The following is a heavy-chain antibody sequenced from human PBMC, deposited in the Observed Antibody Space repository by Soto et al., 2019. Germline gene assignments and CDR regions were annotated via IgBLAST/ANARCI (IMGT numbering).Heavy chain of an antibody. V-gene: IGHV3-30*18. D-gene: IGHD1-26*01. CDR3: GKRKRGAPVSYFDY. Sequence: VQLVESGGGVVQPGRSLRLSCAASGFTFSSFGMDWVRQAPGKGLEWVAVIANDGSNKDYGDSVKGRFTISRNNSKKMLYLQLNSLRPDDTAVYYCGKRKRGAPVSYFDYLGQGTLVTVSS. CDR2: IANDGSNK. J-gene: IGHJ4*02. CDR1: GFTFSSFG.